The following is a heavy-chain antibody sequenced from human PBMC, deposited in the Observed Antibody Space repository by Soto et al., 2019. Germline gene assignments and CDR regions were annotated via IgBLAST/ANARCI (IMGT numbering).Heavy chain of an antibody. J-gene: IGHJ5*02. CDR3: AKDAVPRNGEWDWFAP. CDR2: IHGSGAGT. CDR1: GFTFSNYA. Sequence: EVQLLESGGGLVQPGGSLRLSCAASGFTFSNYAMSWVRQAPGKGLEWVSSIHGSGAGTYYAHSVKGRFTVSRVNSKEKLYLRMSRLSVHDTAVYYCAKDAVPRNGEWDWFAPWGQGTLVTVSS. V-gene: IGHV3-23*01. D-gene: IGHD3-10*01.